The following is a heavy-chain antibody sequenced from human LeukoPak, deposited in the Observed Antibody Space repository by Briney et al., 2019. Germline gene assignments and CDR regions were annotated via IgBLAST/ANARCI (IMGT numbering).Heavy chain of an antibody. CDR2: IRYDGSNK. V-gene: IGHV3-30*02. CDR1: GFTFSSYG. J-gene: IGHJ4*02. CDR3: AKGPLAITRTGSIGFDY. D-gene: IGHD3-10*01. Sequence: GGSLRLSCAASGFTFSSYGMHWVRQARGKGLEWVAFIRYDGSNKYYADSVKGRFTISRDNSKNTLYLQMNSLRAEDTAVYYCAKGPLAITRTGSIGFDYWGQGTLVAVSS.